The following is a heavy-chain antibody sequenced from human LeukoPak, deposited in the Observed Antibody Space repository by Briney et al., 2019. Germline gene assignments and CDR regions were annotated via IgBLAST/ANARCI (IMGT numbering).Heavy chain of an antibody. CDR3: ARGLSGSYSVYYYYMDV. CDR2: MNPNSGNT. V-gene: IGHV1-8*01. J-gene: IGHJ6*03. Sequence: GASVKVSCKASGYTFTSYDINWVRQATGQGLEWMGWMNPNSGNTGYAQKFQGRVTMTRDTSISTAYMELSSLRSEDTAVYYCARGLSGSYSVYYYYMDVWGKETTVTVSS. D-gene: IGHD1-26*01. CDR1: GYTFTSYD.